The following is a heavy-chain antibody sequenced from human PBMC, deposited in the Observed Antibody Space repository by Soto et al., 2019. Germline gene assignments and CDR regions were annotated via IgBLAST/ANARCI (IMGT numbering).Heavy chain of an antibody. Sequence: QVQLQESGPGLVKPSQTLSLTCTVSGGSISSGGYYWSWIRQHPEGGLEWIGDIYHSGTTYYNPSLKSRATLSVDTSKNPFSLRLSSVTAADTAVYYCASHRGDYWGQGVLVTVSS. CDR2: IYHSGTT. J-gene: IGHJ4*02. V-gene: IGHV4-31*03. CDR1: GGSISSGGYY. CDR3: ASHRGDY.